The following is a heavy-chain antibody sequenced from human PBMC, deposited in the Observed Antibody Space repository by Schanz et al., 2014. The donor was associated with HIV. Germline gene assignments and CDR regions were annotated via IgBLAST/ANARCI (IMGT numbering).Heavy chain of an antibody. CDR1: GFSFDTFG. CDR3: AKDRNYYDSKYRGKGNYYYYYGMDV. D-gene: IGHD3-22*01. CDR2: ISYDGTKK. J-gene: IGHJ6*02. Sequence: QVQLAESGGGVVQPGRSLRLSCAGSGFSFDTFGIHWVRQAPGKGLEWLAVISYDGTKKQYADSVKGRFTISRDNSRNSLSLLIKSLRAEDAAVYYCAKDRNYYDSKYRGKGNYYYYYGMDVWGQGTTVTVSS. V-gene: IGHV3-30*18.